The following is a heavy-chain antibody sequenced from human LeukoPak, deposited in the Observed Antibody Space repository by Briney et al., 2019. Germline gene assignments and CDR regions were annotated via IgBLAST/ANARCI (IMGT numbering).Heavy chain of an antibody. D-gene: IGHD4-23*01. CDR3: ARDNSIADRGWWFDP. Sequence: ASVKVSCKSSGYIFTNHYMHWVRQAPGQGLEWMGLINPSGISTLYAEKFRGRVIMTRDMSTATDYMELSSLRSEDTAVYYCARDNSIADRGWWFDPWGQGTLVTVSS. V-gene: IGHV1-46*01. CDR1: GYIFTNHY. J-gene: IGHJ5*02. CDR2: INPSGIST.